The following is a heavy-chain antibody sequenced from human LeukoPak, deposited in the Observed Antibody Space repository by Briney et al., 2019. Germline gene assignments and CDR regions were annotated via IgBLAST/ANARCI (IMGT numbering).Heavy chain of an antibody. J-gene: IGHJ6*04. Sequence: GASVKVSCKASGYTFTGYYLHWVRQAPGQGLEWMGGIIPIFGTANYAQKFQGRVTITADESTSTAYMELSSLRSEDTAVYYCARDETDYDILTGYYNDGDYYYGMDVWGKGTTVTVSS. CDR3: ARDETDYDILTGYYNDGDYYYGMDV. D-gene: IGHD3-9*01. CDR2: IIPIFGTA. V-gene: IGHV1-69*13. CDR1: GYTFTGYY.